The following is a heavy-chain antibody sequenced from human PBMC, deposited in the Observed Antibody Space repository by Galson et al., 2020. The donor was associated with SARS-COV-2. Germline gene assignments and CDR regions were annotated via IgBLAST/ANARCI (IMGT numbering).Heavy chain of an antibody. CDR1: GGSISSGSW. V-gene: IGHV4-4*02. Sequence: SETLSLTCGISGGSISSGSWWSWVRQPPGTGLEWIGEISHSGYTNYNPSLESRVTISVDKSNNQFSLKLTSVTAADTAVYYCARPYYFYMDVWGQGTTVTVSS. CDR2: ISHSGYT. J-gene: IGHJ6*03. CDR3: ARPYYFYMDV.